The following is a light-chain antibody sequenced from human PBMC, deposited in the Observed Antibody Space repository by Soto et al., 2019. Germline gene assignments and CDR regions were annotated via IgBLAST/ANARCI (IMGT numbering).Light chain of an antibody. CDR2: GAS. CDR1: QSVSSSY. CDR3: QQYGSSPRNT. V-gene: IGKV3-20*01. Sequence: EIVLTQSPGTLSLSPGERATVSCRASQSVSSSYLAWYQQKPGQAPRLLIYGASSRATGIPDRFSGSGSGTDFTLTISRLEPEDFAVYYCQQYGSSPRNTFGPGTKVDIK. J-gene: IGKJ3*01.